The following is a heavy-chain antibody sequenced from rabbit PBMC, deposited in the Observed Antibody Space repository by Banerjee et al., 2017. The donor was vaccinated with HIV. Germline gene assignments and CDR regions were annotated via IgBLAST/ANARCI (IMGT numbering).Heavy chain of an antibody. Sequence: QSVEESGGDLVKPGASLTLTCTVSGFSLSYYAVSWVRQAPGKGLEWIACIYAGSSGTTGYATWAKGRFTISKTSSTTVTLQMTSLTAADTAAYFCARTYGSGNYQLTRLDLWGQGTLVTVS. CDR2: IYAGSSGTT. D-gene: IGHD1-1*01. J-gene: IGHJ3*01. CDR3: ARTYGSGNYQLTRLDL. V-gene: IGHV1S40*01. CDR1: GFSLSYYA.